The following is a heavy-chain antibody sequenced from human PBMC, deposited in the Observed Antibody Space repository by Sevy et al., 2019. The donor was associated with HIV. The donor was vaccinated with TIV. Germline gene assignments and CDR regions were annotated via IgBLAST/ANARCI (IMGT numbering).Heavy chain of an antibody. Sequence: ASVKVSCKASGGTFSSYAISWVRQAPGQGLGWMGGIIPIFGTANYAQKFQGRVTITADKSTSTAYMELSSLRSEDTAVYYCARSSTMVRGVIITLFWFNPWGQGTLVTVSS. CDR1: GGTFSSYA. CDR2: IIPIFGTA. J-gene: IGHJ5*02. CDR3: ARSSTMVRGVIITLFWFNP. V-gene: IGHV1-69*06. D-gene: IGHD3-10*01.